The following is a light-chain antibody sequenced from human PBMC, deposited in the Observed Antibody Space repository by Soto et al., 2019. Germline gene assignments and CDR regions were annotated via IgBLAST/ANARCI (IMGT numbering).Light chain of an antibody. V-gene: IGKV3D-15*01. J-gene: IGKJ1*01. Sequence: EVVLTQSPDTLSLSPGETATLSCRASQSVDRYVAWYQQKVGQAPRLLIYDAYSRATGVGARFTGSGSATEFTLTISSLQSEDFAVYYCQQYNNWPETFGQGTKVDIK. CDR1: QSVDRY. CDR3: QQYNNWPET. CDR2: DAY.